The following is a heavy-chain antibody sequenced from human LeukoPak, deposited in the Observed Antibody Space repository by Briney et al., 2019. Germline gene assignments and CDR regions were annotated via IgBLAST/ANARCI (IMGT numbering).Heavy chain of an antibody. CDR1: GFTFSSYG. CDR3: ARVLHKRNYDSSDYYGS. Sequence: GGSLRLSCAASGFTFSSYGMSWVRPAPGKGLEWISYISSSSSTIYYADSVKGRFTISRDNAKNSLYLQLNSLRAEDTAVYYCARVLHKRNYDSSDYYGSWGQGTLVTVSS. D-gene: IGHD3-22*01. J-gene: IGHJ5*02. V-gene: IGHV3-48*01. CDR2: ISSSSSTI.